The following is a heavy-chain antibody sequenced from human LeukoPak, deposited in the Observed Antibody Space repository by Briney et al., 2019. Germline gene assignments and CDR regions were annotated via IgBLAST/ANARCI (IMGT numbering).Heavy chain of an antibody. V-gene: IGHV3-23*01. D-gene: IGHD2-2*01. Sequence: PGGSVRLSCAASGFTFSSYAMSWVRQAPGKGLEWVSAISCSGASTYYADSVKGRFTISRDNSKNTLYLQMNSLRAEDTAVYYCAKDLVRRIVVVPAAMLAFDIWGQGTMVTVSS. CDR2: ISCSGAST. CDR1: GFTFSSYA. J-gene: IGHJ3*02. CDR3: AKDLVRRIVVVPAAMLAFDI.